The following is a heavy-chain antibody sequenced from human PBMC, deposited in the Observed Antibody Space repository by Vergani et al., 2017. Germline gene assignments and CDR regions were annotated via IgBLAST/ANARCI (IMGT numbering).Heavy chain of an antibody. Sequence: EVQLVESGGGLVQPGGSLRLSCAASGFTFSSYWMSWVRQAPGKGLEWVANIKQDGSEKYYVETVKGRFTISRDNAKNSLDLQMNSLRAEDTAVYYCARASLCIAAEVFDYWGQGTLVTGSS. V-gene: IGHV3-7*01. CDR1: GFTFSSYW. D-gene: IGHD6-6*01. J-gene: IGHJ4*02. CDR3: ARASLCIAAEVFDY. CDR2: IKQDGSEK.